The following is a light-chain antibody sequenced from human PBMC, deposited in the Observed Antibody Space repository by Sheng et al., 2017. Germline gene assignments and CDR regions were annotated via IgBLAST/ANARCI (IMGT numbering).Light chain of an antibody. Sequence: DIQMTQSPATLSASVGDRVTISCRASQSISSSLAWYQQKAGKAPKLLIYEASNLESGVPSRFSGSGSGTEFTLTISSLQPDDFATYYCQQYYSYYRTFGQGTKVETK. J-gene: IGKJ1*01. CDR2: EAS. CDR3: QQYYSYYRT. CDR1: QSISSS. V-gene: IGKV1-5*03.